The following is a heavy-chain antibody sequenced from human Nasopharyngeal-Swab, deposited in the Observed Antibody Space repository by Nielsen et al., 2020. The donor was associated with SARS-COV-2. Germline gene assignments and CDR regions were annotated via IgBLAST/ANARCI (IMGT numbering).Heavy chain of an antibody. Sequence: VRQMPGKGLEWVAVIWYDGSKKYYGDSGKGRFTISRDNSKNTMYLQMNSLRAEDTAVYYCARDRGTNEVDYWAREPWSPSPQ. CDR3: ARDRGTNEVDY. V-gene: IGHV3-33*01. CDR2: IWYDGSKK. D-gene: IGHD3-10*01. J-gene: IGHJ4*02.